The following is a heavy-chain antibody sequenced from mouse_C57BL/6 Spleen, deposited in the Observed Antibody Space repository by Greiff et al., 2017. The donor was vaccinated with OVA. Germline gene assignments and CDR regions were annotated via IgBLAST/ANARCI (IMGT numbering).Heavy chain of an antibody. D-gene: IGHD1-1*01. V-gene: IGHV1-54*01. J-gene: IGHJ2*01. CDR3: ARGGYYGSSGYFDY. CDR2: INPGSGGT. Sequence: QVQLQQSGAELVRPGTSVKVSCKASGYAFTNYLIEWVKQRPGQGLEWIGVINPGSGGTNYNEKFKGKATLTADKSSSTAYMQLSSLTSEDSAVYFCARGGYYGSSGYFDYWGQGTTLTVSS. CDR1: GYAFTNYL.